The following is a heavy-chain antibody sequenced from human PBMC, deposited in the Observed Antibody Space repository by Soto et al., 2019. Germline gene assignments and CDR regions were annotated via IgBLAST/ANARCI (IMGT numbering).Heavy chain of an antibody. CDR1: GLTFSSFG. CDR3: AKRHASGTLGAYFDF. CDR2: ISGSGGTT. J-gene: IGHJ4*02. D-gene: IGHD3-10*01. Sequence: GGSLRLSCTASGLTFSSFGMSWVRQAPGKGLECVSVISGSGGTTFYADSVKGRFTISRDNSKNTLFLQMNSLRAGDTALYYCAKRHASGTLGAYFDFWGQGTLVTVSS. V-gene: IGHV3-23*01.